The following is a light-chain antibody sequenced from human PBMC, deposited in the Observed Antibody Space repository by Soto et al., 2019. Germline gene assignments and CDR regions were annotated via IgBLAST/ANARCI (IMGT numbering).Light chain of an antibody. CDR1: NSDVGSYNL. CDR2: EGS. Sequence: QSVLTQPASVSGSPGQSITISCTGTNSDVGSYNLVSWYQQHPGEAPKLMIYEGSKRPSGVSNRFSGSKSGNTASLTISGLQAEDEADYYCCSYAGSSTYVFGTGTKVTVL. V-gene: IGLV2-23*01. J-gene: IGLJ1*01. CDR3: CSYAGSSTYV.